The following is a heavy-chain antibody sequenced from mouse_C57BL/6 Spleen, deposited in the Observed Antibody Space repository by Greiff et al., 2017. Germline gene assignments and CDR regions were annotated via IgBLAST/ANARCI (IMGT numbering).Heavy chain of an antibody. V-gene: IGHV1-15*01. CDR2: IDPETGGT. CDR1: GYTFTDYE. D-gene: IGHD2-5*01. CDR3: TRHSNHAMDY. J-gene: IGHJ4*01. Sequence: QVQLQQSGAELVRPGASVTLSCKASGYTFTDYEMHWVKQTPVHGLEWIGAIDPETGGTAYNQTFKGKAILTADKSSSTAYMELRSLTSEDSAVYYCTRHSNHAMDYWGQGTSVTVSS.